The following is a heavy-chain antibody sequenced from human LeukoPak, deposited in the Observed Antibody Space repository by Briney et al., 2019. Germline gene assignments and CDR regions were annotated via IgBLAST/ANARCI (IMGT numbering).Heavy chain of an antibody. CDR1: GFTFSGYG. J-gene: IGHJ4*02. Sequence: GGSLRLSCAASGFTFSGYGMHWVRQAPGKGLEWVAVIWYDGSNKYYADSVKGRFTISRDNSKNTLYLQMNSLRAEDTAVYYCAKDEELTAAAGSPPGDYWGQGTLVTVSS. CDR3: AKDEELTAAAGSPPGDY. V-gene: IGHV3-33*06. CDR2: IWYDGSNK. D-gene: IGHD6-13*01.